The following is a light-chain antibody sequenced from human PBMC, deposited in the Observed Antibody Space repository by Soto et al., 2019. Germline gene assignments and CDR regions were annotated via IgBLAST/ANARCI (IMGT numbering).Light chain of an antibody. V-gene: IGLV8-61*01. CDR2: STN. J-gene: IGLJ3*02. Sequence: QTVVTQEPSFSVSPGGTVTLTCGLSSGSVSTSYYPSWYQQTPGQAPRTLIYSTNTRSSGVPDRFSGSILGNKAALTITGAQADDESDYYCVLDMGSWVFGGGTKLTVL. CDR3: VLDMGSWV. CDR1: SGSVSTSYY.